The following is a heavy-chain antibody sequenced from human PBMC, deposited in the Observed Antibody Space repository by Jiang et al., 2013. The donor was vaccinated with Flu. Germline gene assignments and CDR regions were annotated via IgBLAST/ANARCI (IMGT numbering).Heavy chain of an antibody. CDR1: GGIFNSFA. CDR2: IIPILGIT. V-gene: IGHV1-69*10. CDR3: ARVEVVWFGNLFRRQNWFDP. D-gene: IGHD3-10*01. Sequence: GAEVKKPGSSVKVSCKASGGIFNSFAISWVRQAPGQGLEWMGEIIPILGITNYTQKFQGRVTITADKSTSTAYMELSSLKSDDTAVYYCARVEVVWFGNLFRRQNWFDPWGQGTLVTVSS. J-gene: IGHJ5*02.